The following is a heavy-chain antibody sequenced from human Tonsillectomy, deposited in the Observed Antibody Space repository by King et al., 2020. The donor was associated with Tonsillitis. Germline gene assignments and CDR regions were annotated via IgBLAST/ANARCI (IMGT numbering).Heavy chain of an antibody. CDR3: ARGGDRDILVWFDP. J-gene: IGHJ5*02. V-gene: IGHV1-2*02. CDR1: GYAFIDYY. Sequence: VQLVESGAEVKNPGASVKVSCKASGYAFIDYYIHWVRQAPGQGLEWMGWINPNTGATNYAQKFQGRVTMTRDTSISTAFMDLSRLRSDDTAVYYCARGGDRDILVWFDPWGQGTLVTVSS. D-gene: IGHD3-9*01. CDR2: INPNTGAT.